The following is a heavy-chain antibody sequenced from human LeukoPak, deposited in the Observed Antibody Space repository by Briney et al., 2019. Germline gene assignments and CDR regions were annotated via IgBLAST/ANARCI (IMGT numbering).Heavy chain of an antibody. D-gene: IGHD3-9*01. Sequence: GGSLSLSCSTSGFKFAVYVISSTRQAPGKRLECLTFIRPESYSGEIEYVAYGEGRFTVSRDDSNRVAYLQINSLKAEDTASYYCARGKYFVPELGATFFDYWGQGVLVTVSS. CDR1: GFKFAVYV. CDR3: ARGKYFVPELGATFFDY. V-gene: IGHV3-49*03. CDR2: IRPESYSGEI. J-gene: IGHJ4*02.